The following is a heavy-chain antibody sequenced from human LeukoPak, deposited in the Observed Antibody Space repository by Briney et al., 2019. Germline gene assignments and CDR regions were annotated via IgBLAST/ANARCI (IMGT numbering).Heavy chain of an antibody. D-gene: IGHD6-13*01. CDR2: IIPIFGTA. V-gene: IGHV1-69*05. CDR1: GGTFSSYA. Sequence: SVKVSCKASGGTFSSYAISWVRQAPGQGLEWMGGIIPIFGTANYAQKFQGRVTMTRDTSTSTVYMELSSLRSEDTAVYYCARAAAAEAARFDPWGQGTLVTVSS. J-gene: IGHJ5*02. CDR3: ARAAAAEAARFDP.